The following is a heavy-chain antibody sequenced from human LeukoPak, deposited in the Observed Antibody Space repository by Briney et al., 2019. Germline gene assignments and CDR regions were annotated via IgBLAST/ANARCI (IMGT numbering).Heavy chain of an antibody. D-gene: IGHD6-19*01. V-gene: IGHV3-74*01. CDR2: IFSGSAT. CDR3: ARDDNEIMENKYSSGFDY. J-gene: IGHJ4*02. Sequence: PGGSLRLSCAAPGVTFSGSWVHSVRQAPGRGLEWVSHIFSGSATGYADSVKGRFTISRDNAKNTLYLQMNSLRVEDTAIYFCARDDNEIMENKYSSGFDYWGQGTLVTVSS. CDR1: GVTFSGSW.